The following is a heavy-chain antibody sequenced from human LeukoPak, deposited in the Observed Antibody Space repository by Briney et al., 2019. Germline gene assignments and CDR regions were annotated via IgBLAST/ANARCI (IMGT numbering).Heavy chain of an antibody. D-gene: IGHD3-9*01. V-gene: IGHV4-39*07. Sequence: SETLSLTCTVSGGSISSSSYYWGWIRQPPGKGLEWIGSIYYSGSTYYNPSLKSRVTISVDTPKNQFSLKLSSVTAADTAVYYCARARLVTSGAFDIWGQGTMVTVSS. CDR3: ARARLVTSGAFDI. J-gene: IGHJ3*02. CDR1: GGSISSSSYY. CDR2: IYYSGST.